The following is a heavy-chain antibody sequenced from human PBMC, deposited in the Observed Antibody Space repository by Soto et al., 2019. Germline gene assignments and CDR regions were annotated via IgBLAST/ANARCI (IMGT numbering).Heavy chain of an antibody. CDR1: GYTFSSYA. D-gene: IGHD7-27*01. CDR2: INAGYGNT. V-gene: IGHV1-3*01. J-gene: IGHJ4*02. Sequence: ASVKVSCKASGYTFSSYAMHWVRQAPGQRLEWMGWINAGYGNTKSSQKFQDRVTISRDTSASTAYMELTSLRSEDTAVYYCATDTGDGTFDFWRQGTLVTVSS. CDR3: ATDTGDGTFDF.